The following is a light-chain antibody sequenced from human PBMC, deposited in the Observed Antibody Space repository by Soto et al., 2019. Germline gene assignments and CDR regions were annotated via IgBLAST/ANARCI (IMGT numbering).Light chain of an antibody. CDR2: DVS. CDR3: CSYAGSETFDVV. V-gene: IGLV2-11*01. Sequence: QSALTQPRSVSGSPGQSVTISCTGTSSDVGGYNYVSWYQQHPGKAPKRMIYDVSKRPSGVPDRFSGSKSGNTASLTISGLQAEDEADYYCCSYAGSETFDVVFGGGTKLTVL. J-gene: IGLJ2*01. CDR1: SSDVGGYNY.